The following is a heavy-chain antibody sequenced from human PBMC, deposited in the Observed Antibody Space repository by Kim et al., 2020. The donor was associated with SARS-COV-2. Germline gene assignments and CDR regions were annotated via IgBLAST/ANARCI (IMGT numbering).Heavy chain of an antibody. V-gene: IGHV4-59*01. J-gene: IGHJ6*02. CDR1: GGSISSYY. CDR3: ARDRWGRKYYYYGMDV. D-gene: IGHD1-26*01. Sequence: SETLSLTCTVSGGSISSYYWSWIRQPPGKGLEWIGYIYYSGSTNYNPSLKSRVNISVDPSKNQFSLKLSSVTAADTAVYYCARDRWGRKYYYYGMDVWGQGTTVTVSS. CDR2: IYYSGST.